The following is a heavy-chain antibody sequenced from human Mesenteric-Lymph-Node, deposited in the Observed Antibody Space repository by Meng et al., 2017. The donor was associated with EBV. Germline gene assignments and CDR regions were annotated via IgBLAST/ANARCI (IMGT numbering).Heavy chain of an antibody. D-gene: IGHD1-7*01. J-gene: IGHJ4*02. Sequence: SSPHLVNPSDALSLTCMFWGGSISSCSYYWGWLRQPPGKGLEWIGSIYYSGSTYYNPSLKSQVTISVDTSKNQFSLKLSSVTAADTAVYYCARHRRSNWNSPGDYWGQGTLVTVSS. CDR3: ARHRRSNWNSPGDY. V-gene: IGHV4-39*01. CDR1: GGSISSCSYY. CDR2: IYYSGST.